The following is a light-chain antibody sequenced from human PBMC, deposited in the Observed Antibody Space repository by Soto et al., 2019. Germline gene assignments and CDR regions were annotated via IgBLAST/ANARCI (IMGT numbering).Light chain of an antibody. Sequence: DIQMTQSPSSLSASVVNRVTITCRASQSISTYLNWYQKKPGKAPNLLIYDASRLQSGVPPRFSGSGGGTDFTLSISSVQPEDFATYFCQQSYMDPITFGQGTRLEIK. V-gene: IGKV1-39*01. CDR3: QQSYMDPIT. CDR1: QSISTY. CDR2: DAS. J-gene: IGKJ5*01.